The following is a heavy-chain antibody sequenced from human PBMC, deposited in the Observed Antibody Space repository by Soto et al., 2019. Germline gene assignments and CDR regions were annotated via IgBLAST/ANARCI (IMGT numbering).Heavy chain of an antibody. CDR3: ARYLDIFSFFYGSGSYSYYYGMDV. V-gene: IGHV1-3*01. J-gene: IGHJ6*02. D-gene: IGHD3-10*01. Sequence: ASVKVSCKASGYTFTSYAMHWVSRAPGQRLEWMGWINPGNGNTKYSQKFQARVTITRDTSASTAYMELSSLRSEDTAVYYCARYLDIFSFFYGSGSYSYYYGMDVWDQGTMVTVSS. CDR2: INPGNGNT. CDR1: GYTFTSYA.